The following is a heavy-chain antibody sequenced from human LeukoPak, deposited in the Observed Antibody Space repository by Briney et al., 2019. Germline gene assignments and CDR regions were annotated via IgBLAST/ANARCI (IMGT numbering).Heavy chain of an antibody. CDR1: GYTFPSYD. Sequence: ASVKVSCKASGYTFPSYDINWVRQAAGQGLEWVGWMNPNSRNTGYAQKFQGRVTMTMNTAISTAYMELSSLRSDDTAVYYCARVYSDSSGYYVQGFDYWGQGTLVTVSS. CDR2: MNPNSRNT. V-gene: IGHV1-8*01. CDR3: ARVYSDSSGYYVQGFDY. J-gene: IGHJ4*02. D-gene: IGHD3-22*01.